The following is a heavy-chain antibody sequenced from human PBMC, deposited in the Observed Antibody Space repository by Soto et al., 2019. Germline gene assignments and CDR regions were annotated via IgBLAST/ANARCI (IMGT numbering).Heavy chain of an antibody. D-gene: IGHD3-9*01. CDR2: ISAYNGNT. Sequence: QVQLVQSGAEVKKPGASVKVSCKASGYTFTSYGISWVRQAPGQGLEWMGWISAYNGNTNYAQKLQGRVTMTTDTSTSTAYMELRSLRSDDTAVYYCGRDPILTGYRALSYFDYWGQGTLVTVSS. CDR3: GRDPILTGYRALSYFDY. J-gene: IGHJ4*02. CDR1: GYTFTSYG. V-gene: IGHV1-18*01.